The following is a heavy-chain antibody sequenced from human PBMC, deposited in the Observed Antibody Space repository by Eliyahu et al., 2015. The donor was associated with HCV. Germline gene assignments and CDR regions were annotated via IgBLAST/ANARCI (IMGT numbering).Heavy chain of an antibody. CDR1: XGSFXGYY. Sequence: QVQLQQWGAGLLKPSETLXLTCAVXXGSFXGYYWSWIRQPPGKGLEWIGEINHSGSTNYNPSLKSRVTISVDTSKNQFSLKLSSVTAADTAVYYCARRTVTNLDYWGQGTLVTVSS. V-gene: IGHV4-34*01. J-gene: IGHJ4*02. CDR3: ARRTVTNLDY. CDR2: INHSGST. D-gene: IGHD4-11*01.